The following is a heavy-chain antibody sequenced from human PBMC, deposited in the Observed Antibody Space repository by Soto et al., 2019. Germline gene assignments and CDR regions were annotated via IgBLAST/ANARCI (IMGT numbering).Heavy chain of an antibody. J-gene: IGHJ5*02. V-gene: IGHV3-23*01. D-gene: IGHD3-9*01. Sequence: GGSLRLSCAASGFTFSSYAMSWVRQAPGKGLEWVSAISGSGGSTYYADSVKGRFTISRDNSKNTLYLQMNSLRAEDTAVYYCAKAPQYYDILPGYGFDPCGQGTLVTVSS. CDR2: ISGSGGST. CDR1: GFTFSSYA. CDR3: AKAPQYYDILPGYGFDP.